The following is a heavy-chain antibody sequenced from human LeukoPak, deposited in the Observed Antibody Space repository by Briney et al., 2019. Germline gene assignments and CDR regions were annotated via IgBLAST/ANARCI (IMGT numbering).Heavy chain of an antibody. V-gene: IGHV4-59*01. CDR2: IYYSGST. CDR1: GGSISSYY. J-gene: IGHJ4*02. Sequence: SETLSLTCTVSGGSISSYYWSWIRQPPGKGLEWTGYIYYSGSTNYNPSLKSRVTISVDTSKNQFSLKLSSVTAADTAVYYCASPQYYYDSSGMYWGQGTLVTVSS. CDR3: ASPQYYYDSSGMY. D-gene: IGHD3-22*01.